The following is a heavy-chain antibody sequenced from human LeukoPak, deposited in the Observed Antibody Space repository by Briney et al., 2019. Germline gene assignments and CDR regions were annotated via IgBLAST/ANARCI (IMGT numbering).Heavy chain of an antibody. V-gene: IGHV3-9*01. Sequence: GGSLRLSCAASGFTFDDYAMHWVRQAPGKGLEWVSGISWNSGSIGYADSVKGRFTISRDNAKNSLYLQMNSLRAEDTALYYCAKDPLPSGMAVAGTLDWGQGTLVTVSS. CDR3: AKDPLPSGMAVAGTLD. J-gene: IGHJ4*02. D-gene: IGHD6-19*01. CDR2: ISWNSGSI. CDR1: GFTFDDYA.